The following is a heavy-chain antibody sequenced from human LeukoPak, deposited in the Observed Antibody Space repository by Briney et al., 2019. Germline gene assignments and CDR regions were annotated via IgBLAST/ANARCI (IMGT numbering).Heavy chain of an antibody. V-gene: IGHV3-49*04. CDR3: AKAPVGGPRGSFDY. J-gene: IGHJ4*02. CDR2: IRSKAYGGTT. Sequence: GGSLRLSCTASGFTFGDYAMSWVRQAPGKGLEWVGFIRSKAYGGTTEYAASVKGRFTISRDDSKSIAYLQMNSLKTEDTAVYYCAKAPVGGPRGSFDYWGQGTLVTVSS. CDR1: GFTFGDYA. D-gene: IGHD3-16*01.